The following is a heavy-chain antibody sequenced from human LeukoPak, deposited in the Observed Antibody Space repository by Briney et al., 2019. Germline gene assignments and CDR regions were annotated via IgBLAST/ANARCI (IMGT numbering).Heavy chain of an antibody. CDR3: ARGSELEPFDY. CDR2: INPNSGGT. V-gene: IGHV1-2*02. Sequence: ASVKVSCKASGYTFTGYYMHWVRQAPGQGLEWMGWINPNSGGTNYAQKFQGRVTMTTDTSTSTAYMELRSLRSDDTAVYYCARGSELEPFDYWGQGTLVTVSS. CDR1: GYTFTGYY. J-gene: IGHJ4*02. D-gene: IGHD1-7*01.